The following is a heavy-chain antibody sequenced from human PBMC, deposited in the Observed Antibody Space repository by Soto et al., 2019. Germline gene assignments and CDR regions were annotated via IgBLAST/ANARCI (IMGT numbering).Heavy chain of an antibody. CDR1: GYTFTGYY. D-gene: IGHD2-2*01. Sequence: ASVKVSCKASGYTFTGYYMHWVRQAPGQGLEWMGWINPNSGGTNYAQKFQGRVTMTRDTSISTAYMELSRLRSDDTAVYYCARSPEIPRHQLLPDFDYWGQGTLVTVSS. J-gene: IGHJ4*02. CDR2: INPNSGGT. V-gene: IGHV1-2*02. CDR3: ARSPEIPRHQLLPDFDY.